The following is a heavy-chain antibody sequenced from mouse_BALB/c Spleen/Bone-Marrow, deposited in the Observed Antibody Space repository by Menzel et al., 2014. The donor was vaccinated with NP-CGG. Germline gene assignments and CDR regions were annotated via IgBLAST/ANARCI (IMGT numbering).Heavy chain of an antibody. CDR2: ISSGGSYT. CDR1: GFTFSSYA. V-gene: IGHV5-9-3*01. D-gene: IGHD2-4*01. J-gene: IGHJ3*01. Sequence: EVQREESGGGLVKPGGSLKLSCAASGFTFSSYAMSWVRQTPEKRLEWVATISSGGSYTYYPDSVKGRFTISRDNAKNTLYLQMSSLRSEDTAMYYCARHDYAYWGQGTLVTVSA. CDR3: ARHDYAY.